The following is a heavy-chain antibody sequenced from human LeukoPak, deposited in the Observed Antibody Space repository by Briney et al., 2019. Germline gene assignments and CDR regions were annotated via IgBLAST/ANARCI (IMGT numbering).Heavy chain of an antibody. D-gene: IGHD3-16*02. CDR3: ARGLGSGDYVWGSYRYNNWFDP. CDR2: MNPNSGNT. V-gene: IGHV1-8*02. Sequence: ASVKVSCKASGYTFTSYGFNWVRQATGQGLEWMGWMNPNSGNTGYAQKFQGRVTMTRNTSISTAYMELSSLRSEDTAVYYCARGLGSGDYVWGSYRYNNWFDPWGQGTLVTVSS. CDR1: GYTFTSYG. J-gene: IGHJ5*02.